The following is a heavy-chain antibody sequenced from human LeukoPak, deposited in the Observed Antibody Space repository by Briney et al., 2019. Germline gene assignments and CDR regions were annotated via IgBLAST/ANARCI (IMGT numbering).Heavy chain of an antibody. J-gene: IGHJ3*02. CDR3: ALSEPKTAYDILTGSTKSDAFDI. Sequence: SETLSLTCTVSGGAVSSGSYYWSWIRQPPGKGLEWIGYIYYSGSTNYNPSLKSRVTISVDTSKTQFSLKLSSVTAADTAVYYCALSEPKTAYDILTGSTKSDAFDIWGQGTMVTVSS. CDR2: IYYSGST. CDR1: GGAVSSGSYY. D-gene: IGHD3-9*01. V-gene: IGHV4-61*01.